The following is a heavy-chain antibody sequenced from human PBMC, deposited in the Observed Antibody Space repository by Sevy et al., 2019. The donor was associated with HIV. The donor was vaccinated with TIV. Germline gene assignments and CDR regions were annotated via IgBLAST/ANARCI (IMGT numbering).Heavy chain of an antibody. V-gene: IGHV3-23*01. CDR2: ISGTGDYT. CDR3: AKKMGGGSGMAFLVDY. D-gene: IGHD5-18*01. Sequence: GGSLRLSCAASGFTFSNFAMGWVRQAPGKGLDWISVISGTGDYTYYADSVQGRFTISRDNSKNKLFLQMNSLRAEDTAIFYCAKKMGGGSGMAFLVDYWGQGALVTVSS. CDR1: GFTFSNFA. J-gene: IGHJ4*02.